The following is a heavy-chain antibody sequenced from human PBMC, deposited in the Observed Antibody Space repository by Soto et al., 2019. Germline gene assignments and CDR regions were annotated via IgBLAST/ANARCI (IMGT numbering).Heavy chain of an antibody. CDR3: ARDRPGFVVAASNWFDP. CDR2: IIPIFGTA. Sequence: QVQLVQSGAEVKKPGSSVKVSCMASGGTFSSYAISWVRQAPGQGLEWMGGIIPIFGTANYAQKFQGRVTITANNDPSTAYMNLSSLRSEDTAVYYCARDRPGFVVAASNWFDPWGQGAPVTVSS. J-gene: IGHJ5*02. D-gene: IGHD2-15*01. CDR1: GGTFSSYA. V-gene: IGHV1-69*06.